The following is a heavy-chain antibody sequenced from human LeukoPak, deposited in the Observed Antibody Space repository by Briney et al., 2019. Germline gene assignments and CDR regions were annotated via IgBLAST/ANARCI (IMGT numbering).Heavy chain of an antibody. CDR3: ARHFSTYSYGSDV. CDR1: GFTFSNFW. D-gene: IGHD3-3*02. Sequence: PGGSLRLSCAASGFTFSNFWMSWVRQAPGKGLEWVANINPDGSAKYYVDSVKGRFTISRDNAENSLYLQMNSLRPEDTAVYYCARHFSTYSYGSDVWGQGTTVTVSS. CDR2: INPDGSAK. J-gene: IGHJ6*02. V-gene: IGHV3-7*01.